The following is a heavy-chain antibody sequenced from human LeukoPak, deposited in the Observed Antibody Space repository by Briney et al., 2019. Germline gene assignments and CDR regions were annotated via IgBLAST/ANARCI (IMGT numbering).Heavy chain of an antibody. D-gene: IGHD4-17*01. Sequence: QLGGSLRLSCAASGFTFSSYGMHWVRQAPGKGLEWVAFIRYDGSNKYYADSVKGRFTISRGNSKNTLYLQMNSLRAEDTAVYYCAKGRETTVNPPFDWGQGTLVTVSS. CDR3: AKGRETTVNPPFD. CDR1: GFTFSSYG. V-gene: IGHV3-30*02. CDR2: IRYDGSNK. J-gene: IGHJ4*02.